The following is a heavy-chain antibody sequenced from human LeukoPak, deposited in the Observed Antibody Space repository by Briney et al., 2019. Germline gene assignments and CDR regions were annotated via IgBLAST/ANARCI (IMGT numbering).Heavy chain of an antibody. CDR2: ISFDENNK. Sequence: PGGSPRLSCEAPVFTFSTYGMHWVRQAPGKGLEWVAIISFDENNKYYADSVKGRFTISRDSSKNTLYLQMNSLRLEDTAVYYCAKHPGGFTGIVNYYYMDVWGEGTTVTVSS. CDR3: AKHPGGFTGIVNYYYMDV. V-gene: IGHV3-30*18. CDR1: VFTFSTYG. D-gene: IGHD3-16*02. J-gene: IGHJ6*03.